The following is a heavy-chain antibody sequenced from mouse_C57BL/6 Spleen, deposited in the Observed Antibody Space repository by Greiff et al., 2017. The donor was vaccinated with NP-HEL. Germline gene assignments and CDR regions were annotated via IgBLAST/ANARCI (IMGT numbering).Heavy chain of an antibody. J-gene: IGHJ1*03. CDR1: GYTFTSYW. D-gene: IGHD1-1*01. V-gene: IGHV1-61*01. Sequence: QVQLQQPGAELVRPGSSVKLSCKASGYTFTSYWMDWVKQRPGQGLEWIGNIYPSDSETHYNQKFKDKATLTVDKSSSTAYMQLSSLTSEDSAVYYSERSLCYGSSYGYFEVWGTGATVTVSS. CDR2: IYPSDSET. CDR3: ERSLCYGSSYGYFEV.